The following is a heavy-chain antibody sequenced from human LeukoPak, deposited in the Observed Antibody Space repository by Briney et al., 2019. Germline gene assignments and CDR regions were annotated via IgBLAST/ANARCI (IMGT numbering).Heavy chain of an antibody. J-gene: IGHJ3*02. CDR3: TKSDGYGLIRI. CDR1: GDSISYFY. D-gene: IGHD3-10*01. CDR2: IYNSGST. V-gene: IGHV4-4*07. Sequence: SETLSLTCSVSGDSISYFYWSWIRQAAGKGLEWIGRIYNSGSTDYNASLKSRVTMSVDTSKNQFSLKVISMTAADTAVYYCTKSDGYGLIRICGRGTMVTVSS.